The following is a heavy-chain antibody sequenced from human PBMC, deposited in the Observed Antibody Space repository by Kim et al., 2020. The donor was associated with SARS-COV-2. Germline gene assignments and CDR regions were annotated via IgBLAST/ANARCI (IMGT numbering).Heavy chain of an antibody. CDR2: INWDTSSI. CDR3: AKGRLIPVAGPLDF. Sequence: GGSLRLSCVASGFTFGDYAMFWVRQAPGKGLEWVSSINWDTSSIAYADSVKGRFAISRDNAKNSLHLQMDSLRSEDTALYYCAKGRLIPVAGPLDFWGQG. V-gene: IGHV3-9*01. D-gene: IGHD6-19*01. J-gene: IGHJ4*02. CDR1: GFTFGDYA.